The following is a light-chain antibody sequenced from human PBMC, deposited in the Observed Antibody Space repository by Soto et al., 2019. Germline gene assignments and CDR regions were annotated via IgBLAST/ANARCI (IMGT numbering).Light chain of an antibody. CDR1: SGDIGTYNL. V-gene: IGLV2-23*02. CDR3: CPYAGSSTLYV. CDR2: EVN. Sequence: QSVLTQPASVSVSPGQSITISCTGTSGDIGTYNLVSWYQQHPGKAPKLMIYEVNKRPSGVSDRFSGSKSGNTASLTISGLQAEDEADYYCCPYAGSSTLYVFGTGTKVTV. J-gene: IGLJ1*01.